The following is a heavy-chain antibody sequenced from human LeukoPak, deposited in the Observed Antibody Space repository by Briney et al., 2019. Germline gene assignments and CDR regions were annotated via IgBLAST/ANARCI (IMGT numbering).Heavy chain of an antibody. CDR3: AKGTGYYYYYYMDV. CDR2: IYSGGST. Sequence: GGSLRLSCAASGFTVSSNYMSWVRQAPGKGLEWVSVIYSGGSTYYADSVKGRFTISRDNSKNTLYLQMNSLRAEDTAVCYCAKGTGYYYYYYMDVWGKGTTVTVSS. V-gene: IGHV3-53*01. J-gene: IGHJ6*03. CDR1: GFTVSSNY. D-gene: IGHD1-1*01.